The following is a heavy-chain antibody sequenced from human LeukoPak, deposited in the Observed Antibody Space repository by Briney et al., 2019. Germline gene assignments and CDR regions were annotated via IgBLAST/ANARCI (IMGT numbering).Heavy chain of an antibody. Sequence: SVRVSCKASGGTFSSYTISWVRQAPEQGLEWMGRIIPILGIANYAQKFQGRVTITADKSTSTTYMELSSLRSEDTAVYYCARDQRRDGYNFSWGQGTLVTVSS. CDR1: GGTFSSYT. D-gene: IGHD5-24*01. J-gene: IGHJ5*02. V-gene: IGHV1-69*04. CDR3: ARDQRRDGYNFS. CDR2: IIPILGIA.